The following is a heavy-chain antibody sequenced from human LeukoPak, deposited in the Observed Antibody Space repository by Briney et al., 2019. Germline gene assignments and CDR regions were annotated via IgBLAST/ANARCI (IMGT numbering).Heavy chain of an antibody. CDR3: ARAWDYYDSRGFYLRYFDY. J-gene: IGHJ4*02. Sequence: PSETLSLTCTVSGGSFSTYYWSWIRQPPGKGLEWIGYIYYSGSTNYNPSLKSRVPISVDMSKNQFSLKLSSVTAADTAVYYCARAWDYYDSRGFYLRYFDYWGQGTLVTVSS. V-gene: IGHV4-59*01. CDR1: GGSFSTYY. D-gene: IGHD3-22*01. CDR2: IYYSGST.